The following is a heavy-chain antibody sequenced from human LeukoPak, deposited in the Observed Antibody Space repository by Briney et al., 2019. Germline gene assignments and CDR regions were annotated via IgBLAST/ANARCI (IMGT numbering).Heavy chain of an antibody. D-gene: IGHD3-10*01. CDR2: INPNSGGT. J-gene: IGHJ4*02. Sequence: ASVKVSCKASGYTFTGYYMHWVRQAPGQGLEGMGWINPNSGGTNYAQKFQGRVTMTRDTSISTAYMELSRLRSDDTAVYYCARIALHSDYYGSGSYSPNDYWGQGTLVTVSS. CDR1: GYTFTGYY. V-gene: IGHV1-2*02. CDR3: ARIALHSDYYGSGSYSPNDY.